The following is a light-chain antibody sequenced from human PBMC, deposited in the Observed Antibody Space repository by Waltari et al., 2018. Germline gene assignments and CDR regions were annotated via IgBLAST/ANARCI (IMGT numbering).Light chain of an antibody. CDR3: QVWDANTDPGV. CDR1: NIESKS. J-gene: IGLJ1*01. CDR2: YDN. V-gene: IGLV3-21*01. Sequence: SYVLTQPPSVSVAPGETARITCGGNNIESKSVHWYRKRPGQAPVVVISYDNDRAAGIPERFSGSNSGNTATLTISRVEAGDEADYCCQVWDANTDPGVFGTGTEVTVL.